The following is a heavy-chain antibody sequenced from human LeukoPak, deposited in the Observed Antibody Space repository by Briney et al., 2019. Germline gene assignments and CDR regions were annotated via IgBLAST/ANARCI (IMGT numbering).Heavy chain of an antibody. D-gene: IGHD2-15*01. J-gene: IGHJ4*02. CDR1: GFTFSSYS. CDR3: ARGSVVAARSDYFDY. V-gene: IGHV3-7*01. Sequence: GGSLRLSCAASGFTFSSYSMNWVRQAPGKGLEWVANIKQDGSEKYYVDSVKGRFTISRDNAKNSLYLQMNSLRAEDTAVYYCARGSVVAARSDYFDYWGQGTLVTVSS. CDR2: IKQDGSEK.